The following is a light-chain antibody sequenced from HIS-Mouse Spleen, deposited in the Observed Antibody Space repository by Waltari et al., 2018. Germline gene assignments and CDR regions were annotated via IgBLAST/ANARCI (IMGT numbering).Light chain of an antibody. CDR1: NIGSKS. J-gene: IGLJ2*01. Sequence: SYVLTQPPSVSVAPGKTARITCGGNNIGSKSVHWYQQKPGQAPVLVVYDDSDRPSWIPGRLSGANSGNTATLTISRVEAGDEADYYCQVWDSSSDHVVFGGGTKLTVL. CDR2: DDS. V-gene: IGLV3-21*03. CDR3: QVWDSSSDHVV.